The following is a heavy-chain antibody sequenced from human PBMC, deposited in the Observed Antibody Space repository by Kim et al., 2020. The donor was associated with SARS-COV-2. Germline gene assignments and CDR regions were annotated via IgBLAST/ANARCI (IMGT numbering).Heavy chain of an antibody. CDR1: GFCFSRYW. V-gene: IGHV3-21*01. J-gene: IGHJ6*02. CDR3: ARGIFSGGFDV. CDR2: ISGGGRYT. D-gene: IGHD2-15*01. Sequence: GGSLRLSCAGSGFCFSRYWIHWVRQAPGKGLEWVSCISGGGRYTHYADSVKGRLTVSRDNAKNTLYLQMNNLGAADTAVYYCARGIFSGGFDVWGQGTTVTVSS.